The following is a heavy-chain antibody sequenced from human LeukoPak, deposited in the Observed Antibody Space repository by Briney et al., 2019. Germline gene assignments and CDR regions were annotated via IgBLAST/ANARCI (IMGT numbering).Heavy chain of an antibody. CDR3: ARDRHCSSTSCYATTMDV. CDR2: ISSSSSTI. V-gene: IGHV3-48*01. D-gene: IGHD2-2*01. CDR1: GFTFGSYS. J-gene: IGHJ6*02. Sequence: GGSLRLSCAASGFTFGSYSMNWVRQAPGKGLEWVSYISSSSSTIYYADSVKGRFTISRDNAKNSLYLQMNSLRAEDTAVYYCARDRHCSSTSCYATTMDVWGQGTTVTVSS.